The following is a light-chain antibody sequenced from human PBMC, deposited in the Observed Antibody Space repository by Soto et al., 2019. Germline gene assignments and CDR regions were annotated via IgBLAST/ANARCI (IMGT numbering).Light chain of an antibody. V-gene: IGKV4-1*01. Sequence: DTVMTQSPDSLAVSLGERATINCKSSQSVLYRSNSKNYLAWYQQKPGQPPKLLIYWASTRETGVPDRFSGSGSGTDFTLTISSLQAEDVAVYYCQQYYSSPPTFGQGTKVDIK. J-gene: IGKJ1*01. CDR1: QSVLYRSNSKNY. CDR3: QQYYSSPPT. CDR2: WAS.